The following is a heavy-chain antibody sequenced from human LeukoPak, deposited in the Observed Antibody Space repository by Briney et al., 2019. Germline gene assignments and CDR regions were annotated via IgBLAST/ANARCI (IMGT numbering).Heavy chain of an antibody. D-gene: IGHD5/OR15-5a*01. CDR3: AKMKGWRLYDYCMDV. Sequence: GSLRLSCVASGFAFSSFALSWVRQAPGKGLEWVSGLTGSGSTYHADSVKGRFTISRDNSKNTLSLQMNSLRAEDTAVYYCAKMKGWRLYDYCMDVWGQGTLVTVSS. J-gene: IGHJ4*02. CDR1: GFAFSSFA. V-gene: IGHV3-23*01. CDR2: LTGSGST.